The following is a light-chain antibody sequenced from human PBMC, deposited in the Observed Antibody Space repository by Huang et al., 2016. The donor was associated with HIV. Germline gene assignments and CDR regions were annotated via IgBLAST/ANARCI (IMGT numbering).Light chain of an antibody. J-gene: IGKJ3*01. V-gene: IGKV1-9*01. CDR3: QQLKTYPIT. Sequence: IQLTQSPSSLSVSVGDRVTITCRASQGIGRYLVWYQQKPGKAPKPLIYAASPLQRGVPSRFSGSGSGTDFTLTIGSLQPEDFATYYCQQLKTYPITFGPGTQVDIK. CDR1: QGIGRY. CDR2: AAS.